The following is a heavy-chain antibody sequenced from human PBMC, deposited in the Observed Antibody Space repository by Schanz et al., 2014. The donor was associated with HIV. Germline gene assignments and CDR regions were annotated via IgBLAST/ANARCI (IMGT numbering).Heavy chain of an antibody. CDR3: AKDRNGYNQPIES. CDR2: ISSSSSYI. V-gene: IGHV3-21*04. Sequence: EVQLVESGGGLVKPGGSLRLSCAASGFTFSSYSMNWVRQAPGKGLEWVSSISSSSSYIYYADSMKGRFTISRDNAKNSLYLQIDSLRVEDTAMYYCAKDRNGYNQPIESWGHGTLVSVSS. CDR1: GFTFSSYS. D-gene: IGHD5-18*01. J-gene: IGHJ5*01.